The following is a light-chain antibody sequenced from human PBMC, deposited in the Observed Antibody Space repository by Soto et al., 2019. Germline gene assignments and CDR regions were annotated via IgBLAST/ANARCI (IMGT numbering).Light chain of an antibody. J-gene: IGKJ1*01. Sequence: EIVLTQSPGTLSLSPGERATLSCRASQSVSSNYLAWYQQKPGQAPRLLIYGVSIRATGIPDRFSGSGSGTDFTLTISRLEPEDFAVYYCQQYGNSPCTFGQGTKVEIK. CDR2: GVS. CDR1: QSVSSNY. CDR3: QQYGNSPCT. V-gene: IGKV3-20*01.